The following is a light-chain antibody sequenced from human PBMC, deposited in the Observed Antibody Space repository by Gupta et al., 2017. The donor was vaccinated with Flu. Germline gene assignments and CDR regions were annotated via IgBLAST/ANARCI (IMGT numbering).Light chain of an antibody. CDR3: QQSYITRT. Sequence: DIQMTQSPSSLSASVGDRVTITCRESQSISNYLNWYQQKPGKAPKLMIYSVSSLQSGVPSRFSGSGYGXDFTLTXSRRQNDDFAHYYGQQSYITRTFGXGTKVEIK. V-gene: IGKV1-39*01. CDR1: QSISNY. CDR2: SVS. J-gene: IGKJ1*01.